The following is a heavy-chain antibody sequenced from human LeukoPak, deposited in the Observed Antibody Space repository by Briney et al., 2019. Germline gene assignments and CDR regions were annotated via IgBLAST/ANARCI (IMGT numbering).Heavy chain of an antibody. CDR3: ARVYKGYDFWSGYYDY. J-gene: IGHJ4*02. V-gene: IGHV1-2*02. D-gene: IGHD3-3*01. Sequence: ASVKVSCKASGCTFTGYYMHWVRQAPGQGLEWMGWINPNSGGTNYAQKFQGRVTMTRDTSISTAYMELSRLRSDDTAVYYCARVYKGYDFWSGYYDYWGQGTLVTVSS. CDR1: GCTFTGYY. CDR2: INPNSGGT.